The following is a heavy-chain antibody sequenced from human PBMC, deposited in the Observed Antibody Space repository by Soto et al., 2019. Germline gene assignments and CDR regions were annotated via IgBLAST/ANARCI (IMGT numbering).Heavy chain of an antibody. V-gene: IGHV1-3*01. D-gene: IGHD3-3*01. J-gene: IGHJ3*02. Sequence: ASLKVYCKSSGYTFTSYAMHCVRHSHGQRFEWMGWINGGNGNTKYSQKFQGRVTITRDTSASTAYMELSSLRSEDTAVYYCATTRTIFGVVSIEAFDIWGQGTMVTVSS. CDR1: GYTFTSYA. CDR2: INGGNGNT. CDR3: ATTRTIFGVVSIEAFDI.